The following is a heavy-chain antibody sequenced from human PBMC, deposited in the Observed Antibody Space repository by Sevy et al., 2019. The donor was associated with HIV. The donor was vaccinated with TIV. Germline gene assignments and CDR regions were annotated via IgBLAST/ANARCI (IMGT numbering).Heavy chain of an antibody. CDR2: IYYNGHI. J-gene: IGHJ4*02. CDR1: GGSITSLY. V-gene: IGHV4-59*08. Sequence: SETLSLTCTVSGGSITSLYWNWIRQPPGKGLEWIANIYYNGHINYNPSLKSRVTLSLDTSKNQFSLRLSTVTDADTAMYYCAGKNAWGRGYSWGQGTLVTVSS. CDR3: AGKNAWGRGYS. D-gene: IGHD1-26*01.